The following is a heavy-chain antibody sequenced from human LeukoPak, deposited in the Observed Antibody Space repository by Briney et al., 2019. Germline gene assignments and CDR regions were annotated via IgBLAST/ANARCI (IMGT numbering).Heavy chain of an antibody. J-gene: IGHJ4*02. V-gene: IGHV4-38-2*02. CDR3: AREQQLSFFDY. D-gene: IGHD6-13*01. Sequence: SETLSLTCTVSGYSISSGYYWGWIRQPPGKGLEWIGSIYHSGSTYYNPSLKSRVTISVDTSKDQFYLKLSSVTAADTAVYYCAREQQLSFFDYWGQGTLVTVSS. CDR1: GYSISSGYY. CDR2: IYHSGST.